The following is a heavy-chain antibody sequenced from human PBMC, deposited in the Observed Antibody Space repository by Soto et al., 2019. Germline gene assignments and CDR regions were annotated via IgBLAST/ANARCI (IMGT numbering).Heavy chain of an antibody. CDR2: ISHDGNNK. Sequence: QVQLVQSGGGVVQPGRSLRLSCAASGFTFSSYVTQWVRQAPGKGLEWVAVISHDGNNKYYADSVKGRFTISRDNSKNTLYLHMNSLTTEDTAVYYCAKGGPDCASTTCYLLVAFDIWGQGTMVTVSS. J-gene: IGHJ3*02. V-gene: IGHV3-30*18. CDR3: AKGGPDCASTTCYLLVAFDI. CDR1: GFTFSSYV. D-gene: IGHD2-2*01.